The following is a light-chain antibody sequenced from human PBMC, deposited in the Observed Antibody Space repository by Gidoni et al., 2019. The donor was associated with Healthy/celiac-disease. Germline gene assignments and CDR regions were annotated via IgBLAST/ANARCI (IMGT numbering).Light chain of an antibody. J-gene: IGLJ2*01. CDR1: SGSIASNY. V-gene: IGLV6-57*01. Sequence: CTRSSGSIASNYVQWYQQRPGSSPTTVIYEDNQRPSGVPDRFSGSIDSSSNSASLTISGLKTEDEADYYCQSYDSSSVVFGGGTKLTVL. CDR3: QSYDSSSVV. CDR2: EDN.